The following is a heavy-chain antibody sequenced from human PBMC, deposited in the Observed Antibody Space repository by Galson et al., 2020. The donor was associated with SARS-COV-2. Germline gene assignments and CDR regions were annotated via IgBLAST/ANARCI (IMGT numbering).Heavy chain of an antibody. CDR2: INHSGST. J-gene: IGHJ3*02. D-gene: IGHD3-22*01. CDR3: ARGHYSPMIVVVNAQKWAFDI. Sequence: ETSETLSLTCAVYGGSFSGYYWSWIRQPPGKGLEWIGEINHSGSTNYNPSLKSRVTISVDTSKNQFSLKLSSVTAADTAVYYCARGHYSPMIVVVNAQKWAFDIWGQGTMVTVSS. CDR1: GGSFSGYY. V-gene: IGHV4-34*01.